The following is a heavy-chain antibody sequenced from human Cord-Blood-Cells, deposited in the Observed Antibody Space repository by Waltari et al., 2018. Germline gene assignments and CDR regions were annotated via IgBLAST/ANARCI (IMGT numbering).Heavy chain of an antibody. J-gene: IGHJ6*03. CDR1: GGSFSGYY. CDR3: ARGLLEVYYYYMDV. Sequence: QVQLQQWGAGLLKPSETLSPTCAVYGGSFSGYYWSWIRQPPGKGLEWIGEINHSGSTNYNPSLKSRVTISVDTSKNQFSLKLSSVTAADTAVYYCARGLLEVYYYYMDVWGKGTTVTVSS. CDR2: INHSGST. V-gene: IGHV4-34*01. D-gene: IGHD1-1*01.